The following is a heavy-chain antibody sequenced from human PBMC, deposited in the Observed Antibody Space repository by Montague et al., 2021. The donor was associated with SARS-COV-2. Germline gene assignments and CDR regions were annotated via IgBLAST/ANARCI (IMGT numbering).Heavy chain of an antibody. Sequence: SETQSLTCTVSGGSVSSSPYYWGWIRQPPGRGLEWVGSISYSGRTYFSPSLKSRLTISVDSSENQFSLRLSSVTAADTAVYYCASSYYYGSGTYVYNYYMDVWGKGTTVTVPS. V-gene: IGHV4-39*01. CDR1: GGSVSSSPYY. CDR2: ISYSGRT. CDR3: ASSYYYGSGTYVYNYYMDV. J-gene: IGHJ6*03. D-gene: IGHD3-10*01.